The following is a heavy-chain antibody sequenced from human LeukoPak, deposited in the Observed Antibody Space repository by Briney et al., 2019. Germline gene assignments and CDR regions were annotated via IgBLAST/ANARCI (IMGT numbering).Heavy chain of an antibody. J-gene: IGHJ1*01. Sequence: PSETLSLTCSVSGASITTTNFWWTWIRQSPGRGLEWIGYIHDRGSDKYNPALESRATLSVDTSKNQFSLELNSVTAVDTAVYYCARYGLVEFRNAFQYWGQGLLVSVSS. CDR1: GASITTTNFW. CDR3: ARYGLVEFRNAFQY. V-gene: IGHV4-61*01. CDR2: IHDRGSD. D-gene: IGHD6-6*01.